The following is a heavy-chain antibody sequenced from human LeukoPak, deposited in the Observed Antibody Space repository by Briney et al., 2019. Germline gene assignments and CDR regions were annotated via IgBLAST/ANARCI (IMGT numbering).Heavy chain of an antibody. D-gene: IGHD1-7*01. CDR1: GFTFSRYG. Sequence: PGGSLRLSCAASGFTFSRYGMSWVRQAPGKGLEWVSAISGSGGSTYHADSVKGRFTISRDNSKNTLYLQMNSLRAEDTAVYYCAKLGVELAEYYYYYMDVWGKGTTVTISS. J-gene: IGHJ6*03. CDR3: AKLGVELAEYYYYYMDV. CDR2: ISGSGGST. V-gene: IGHV3-23*01.